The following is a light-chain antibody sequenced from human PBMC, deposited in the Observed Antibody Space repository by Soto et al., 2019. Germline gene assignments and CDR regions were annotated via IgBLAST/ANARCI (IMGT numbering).Light chain of an antibody. V-gene: IGLV2-14*01. CDR2: EVS. CDR3: TSYTSNTTLV. J-gene: IGLJ1*01. Sequence: QSALTQPASVSGSPGQSITISCTGTSSDVGGYNYVSWYQQYPGKAPKLMIYEVSNRPSGVSNRFSGSQSGNTASLTISGPQAEDEADYYCTSYTSNTTLVFGTGTKLTVL. CDR1: SSDVGGYNY.